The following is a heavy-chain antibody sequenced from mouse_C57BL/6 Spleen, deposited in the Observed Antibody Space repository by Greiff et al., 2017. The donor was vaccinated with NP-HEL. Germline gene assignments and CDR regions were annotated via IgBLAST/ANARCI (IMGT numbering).Heavy chain of an antibody. J-gene: IGHJ2*01. CDR3: ARGYEVYFDY. D-gene: IGHD2-14*01. CDR1: GYAFSSSW. V-gene: IGHV1-82*01. Sequence: QVQLKESGPELVKPGASVKISCKASGYAFSSSWMNWVKQRPGKGLEWIGRIYPGDGDTNYNGKFKGKATLTADKSSSTAYMQLSSLTSEDSAVYFCARGYEVYFDYWGQGTTLTVSS. CDR2: IYPGDGDT.